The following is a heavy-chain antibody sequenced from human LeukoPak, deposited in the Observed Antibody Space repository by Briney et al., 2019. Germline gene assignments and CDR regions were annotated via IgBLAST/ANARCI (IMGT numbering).Heavy chain of an antibody. CDR1: GDSVSNNIVA. V-gene: IGHV6-1*01. J-gene: IGHJ6*02. CDR3: ARGDAPGGIYYYATDV. D-gene: IGHD1-14*01. CDR2: TYYRSRWYN. Sequence: PLQTLSLTCAISGDSVSNNIVAWNWVRQSPSRGLEWLGRTYYRSRWYNDYAISVKSRMKINPDTSKNQFSLQLNSVTPEDTAVYYCARGDAPGGIYYYATDVWGQGTTVTVSS.